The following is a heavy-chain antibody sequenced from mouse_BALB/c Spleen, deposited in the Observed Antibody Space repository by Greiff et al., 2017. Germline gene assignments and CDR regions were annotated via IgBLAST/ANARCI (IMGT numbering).Heavy chain of an antibody. V-gene: IGHV1S29*02. D-gene: IGHD1-1*01. CDR3: ARLPYYGSSYDYAMDY. CDR1: GYTFTDYN. J-gene: IGHJ4*01. Sequence: VQLKESGPELVKPGASVKISCKASGYTFTDYNMHWVKQSHGKSLEWIGYIYPYNGGTGYNQKFKSKATLTVDNSSSTAYMELRSLTSEDSAVYYCARLPYYGSSYDYAMDYWGQGTSVTVSS. CDR2: IYPYNGGT.